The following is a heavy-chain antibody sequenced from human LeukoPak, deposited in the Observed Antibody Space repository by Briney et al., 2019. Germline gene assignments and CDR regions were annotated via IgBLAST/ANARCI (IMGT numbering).Heavy chain of an antibody. J-gene: IGHJ4*02. CDR1: GFTFSRYA. CDR3: AKAYGDYAGRGPFDY. Sequence: GGSLRLSCAASGFTFSRYAMSWVRQAPGKGLEWVSTISGSGGSTYYVDSVKGRFTISRDNSKNTPYLQMNSLRAEDTAVYYCAKAYGDYAGRGPFDYWGQGTLVTVSS. D-gene: IGHD4-17*01. V-gene: IGHV3-23*01. CDR2: ISGSGGST.